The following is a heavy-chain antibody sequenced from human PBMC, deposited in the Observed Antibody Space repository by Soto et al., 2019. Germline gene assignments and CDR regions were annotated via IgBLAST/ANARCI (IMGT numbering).Heavy chain of an antibody. V-gene: IGHV4-4*09. CDR2: IFHTGST. CDR1: RVSISAYF. D-gene: IGHD2-8*02. Sequence: QVQLPESGPGLVKPSETLSLTCTVSRVSISAYFWSWIRQPPGKGLEWIGYIFHTGSTNYNPALKGRVTISLDTSKKQSSLKLNSVTAADTAVYYCATQRLCTGGHCWNWFDPWGQGTLVTVSS. J-gene: IGHJ5*02. CDR3: ATQRLCTGGHCWNWFDP.